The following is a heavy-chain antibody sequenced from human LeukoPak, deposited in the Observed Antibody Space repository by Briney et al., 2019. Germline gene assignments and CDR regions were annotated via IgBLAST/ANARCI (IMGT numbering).Heavy chain of an antibody. CDR1: GFTFSNYW. CDR2: IKKDGSEK. Sequence: GGSLRLSCAASGFTFSNYWMSWVRQAPGKGLEWVSNIKKDGSEKYYVDSVKGRFTISRDNAKNSLYLQMNSLRAEDTAVYYCASDRDYYDSSGYLFDYWGQGTLVTVSS. CDR3: ASDRDYYDSSGYLFDY. D-gene: IGHD3-22*01. V-gene: IGHV3-7*01. J-gene: IGHJ4*02.